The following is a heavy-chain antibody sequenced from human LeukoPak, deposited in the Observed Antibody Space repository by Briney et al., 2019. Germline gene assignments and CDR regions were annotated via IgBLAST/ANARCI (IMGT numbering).Heavy chain of an antibody. V-gene: IGHV3-48*03. D-gene: IGHD3-10*01. CDR3: ARDYYYGFYY. J-gene: IGHJ4*02. Sequence: GRSLRLSCVASGFTFSGYEMNWVRQAPGKGLEWVSYISSSSSSIHYADSVKGRFTISRDNAKNSLYLQMSSLRDEDTAMYYCARDYYYGFYYWGQGTLVTVSS. CDR1: GFTFSGYE. CDR2: ISSSSSSI.